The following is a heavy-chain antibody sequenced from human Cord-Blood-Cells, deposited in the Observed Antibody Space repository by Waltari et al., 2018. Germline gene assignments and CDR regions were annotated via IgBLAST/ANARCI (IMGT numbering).Heavy chain of an antibody. D-gene: IGHD2-21*02. J-gene: IGHJ3*02. CDR2: IYYSGST. Sequence: QLQLQESGPGLVKPSETLSLPCTVSGGSISSSSYYWGWIRQPPGKGLEWIGSIYYSGSTYYNPSLKSRVTISVDTSKNQFSLKLSSVTAADTAVYYCARRTYCGGDCYPRDAFDIWGQGTMVTVSS. CDR1: GGSISSSSYY. CDR3: ARRTYCGGDCYPRDAFDI. V-gene: IGHV4-39*07.